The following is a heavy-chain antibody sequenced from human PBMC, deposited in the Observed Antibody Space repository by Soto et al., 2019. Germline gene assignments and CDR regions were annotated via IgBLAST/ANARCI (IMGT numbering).Heavy chain of an antibody. D-gene: IGHD6-13*01. CDR2: ISYSGST. CDR3: ARAVSTHFDC. CDR1: GASISSGGYY. V-gene: IGHV4-31*03. Sequence: PSETLSLTCTVSGASISSGGYYWSWVRQHPGKGLEWIGCISYSGSTYYSPSLKSRLIISLDTSTNHFSLEMTSVTAADTAVYYCARAVSTHFDCWGQGTLVTVSS. J-gene: IGHJ4*02.